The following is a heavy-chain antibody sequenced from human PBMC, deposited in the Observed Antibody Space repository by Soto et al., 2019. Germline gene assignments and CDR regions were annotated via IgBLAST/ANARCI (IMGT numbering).Heavy chain of an antibody. D-gene: IGHD6-13*01. CDR2: IYYSGST. J-gene: IGHJ4*02. CDR1: GGSISSYY. CDR3: ARRTGSSFAFFDY. Sequence: SETLSLTCTVSGGSISSYYWSWIRQPPGKGLEWIGYIYYSGSTNYNPSLKSRVTISVDTSKNQFSLKLSSVTAADTAVYYCARRTGSSFAFFDYWGQGTLVTVSS. V-gene: IGHV4-59*01.